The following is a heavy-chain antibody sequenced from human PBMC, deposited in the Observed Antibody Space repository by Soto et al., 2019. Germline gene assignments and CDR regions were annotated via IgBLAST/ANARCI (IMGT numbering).Heavy chain of an antibody. CDR3: FREHYFSYHGMDV. Sequence: TGGSLRLSCAGSGFAFSGSTIHWVRQASGKGLEWVGRIRSKANSFATAYAASVKGRFIISRDDSKTTAYLQMNSLKIEDTAVYYCFREHYFSYHGMDVWGQGTTVTVSS. CDR1: GFAFSGST. V-gene: IGHV3-73*01. CDR2: IRSKANSFAT. J-gene: IGHJ6*02. D-gene: IGHD1-26*01.